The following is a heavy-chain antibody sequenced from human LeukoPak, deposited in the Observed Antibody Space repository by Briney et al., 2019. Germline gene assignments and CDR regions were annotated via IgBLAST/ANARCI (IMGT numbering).Heavy chain of an antibody. J-gene: IGHJ4*02. CDR1: GGTFSSYA. V-gene: IGHV1-69*04. CDR3: ASSSALPGTIFFDY. D-gene: IGHD6-19*01. CDR2: IIPILDIA. Sequence: SVKVSCKASGGTFSSYAISWVRQAPGQGLEWMGRIIPILDIANYAQKFQGRVTITADKSTSTAYMELSSLRSEDTAVYYCASSSALPGTIFFDYWGQGTLVTVSS.